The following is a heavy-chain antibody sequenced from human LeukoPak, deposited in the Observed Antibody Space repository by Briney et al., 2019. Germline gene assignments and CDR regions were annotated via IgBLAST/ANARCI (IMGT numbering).Heavy chain of an antibody. CDR2: ISYDGSNK. D-gene: IGHD1-26*01. J-gene: IGHJ3*02. CDR1: GFTFSSYA. Sequence: PGGSLRLSCAASGFTFSSYAMHWVRQAPGKGLEWVAVISYDGSNKYYADSVKGRFTISRDNSKNTLYLQMNSLRAEDTAVYYCARSSFFWSSRAAFDIWGQGTMVTVSS. V-gene: IGHV3-30-3*01. CDR3: ARSSFFWSSRAAFDI.